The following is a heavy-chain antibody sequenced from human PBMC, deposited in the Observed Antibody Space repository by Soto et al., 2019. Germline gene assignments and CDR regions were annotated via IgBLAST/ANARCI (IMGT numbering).Heavy chain of an antibody. D-gene: IGHD3-16*01. CDR3: ARYGLRLGNWFDP. Sequence: QVQLQESGPGLVKPSQTLSLTCTVSGGSISSGGYYWSWIRQHPGKGLEWIGYIYYSGSTYYNPYLKSRVTISVDTSKNQFSLKLSSVTAAYTAVYYCARYGLRLGNWFDPWGQGTLVTVSS. J-gene: IGHJ5*02. CDR1: GGSISSGGYY. V-gene: IGHV4-31*03. CDR2: IYYSGST.